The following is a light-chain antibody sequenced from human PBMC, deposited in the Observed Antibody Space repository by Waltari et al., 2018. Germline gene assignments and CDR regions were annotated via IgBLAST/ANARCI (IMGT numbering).Light chain of an antibody. Sequence: QSVLTQPPSVAGAPGPRVTLSCTGSGSNLGAGYDVHWYQQIPGKAPKLLISGINNRPSGVPARFSGSQSGTSASLAITGLQADDEADYYCQSYDTSLSVVFGGGTKLTVL. CDR1: GSNLGAGYD. V-gene: IGLV1-40*01. CDR3: QSYDTSLSVV. CDR2: GIN. J-gene: IGLJ2*01.